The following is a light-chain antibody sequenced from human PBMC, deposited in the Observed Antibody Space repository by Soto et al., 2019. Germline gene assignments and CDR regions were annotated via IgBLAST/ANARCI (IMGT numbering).Light chain of an antibody. V-gene: IGKV4-1*01. Sequence: DIVMTQSPDSLAVSLGERATINCKSSQSVLYSSNNKNYLAWYQQNPGQPPKLLIYWASTRESGVPDRFSGSGSGTDFTLTINSLQAEDVAVYYCQQYYTTPFPFGPGTKVYIK. J-gene: IGKJ3*01. CDR1: QSVLYSSNNKNY. CDR2: WAS. CDR3: QQYYTTPFP.